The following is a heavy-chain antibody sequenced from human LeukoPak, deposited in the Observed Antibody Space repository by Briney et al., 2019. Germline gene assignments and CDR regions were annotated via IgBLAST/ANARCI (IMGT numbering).Heavy chain of an antibody. V-gene: IGHV3-48*03. CDR2: ISSSGSTI. J-gene: IGHJ4*02. CDR3: ARMVRSMRLGELSPYYFDY. CDR1: GFTFSNYE. D-gene: IGHD3-16*02. Sequence: QPGGSLRLSCAASGFTFSNYEMNWVRQAPGKGLEWVSYISSSGSTIYYADSVKGRFTISRDNAKNSLYLQMNSLRAEDTAVYYCARMVRSMRLGELSPYYFDYWGQGTLVTVSS.